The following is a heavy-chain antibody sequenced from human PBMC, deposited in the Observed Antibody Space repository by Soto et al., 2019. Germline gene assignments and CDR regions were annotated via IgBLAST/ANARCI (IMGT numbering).Heavy chain of an antibody. D-gene: IGHD6-13*01. J-gene: IGHJ6*02. V-gene: IGHV1-69*13. CDR1: GGTFSSSA. CDR2: IIPIFGTA. Sequence: ASVKVSCKASGGTFSSSAISWVRQAPGQGLEWMGGIIPIFGTANYAQKFQGRVTITADESTSTAYMELSSLRSEDTAVYYCARDQGIAAAGRGDYYYYYGMDVWGQGTTVTVSS. CDR3: ARDQGIAAAGRGDYYYYYGMDV.